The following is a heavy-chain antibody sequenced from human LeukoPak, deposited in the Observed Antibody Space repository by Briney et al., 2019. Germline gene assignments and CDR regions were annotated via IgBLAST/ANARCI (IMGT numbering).Heavy chain of an antibody. Sequence: TSETLSLTCTVSGGSISSYYWTWIRQPAGKGLEWIGRIYTSGSTNYNPSLKSRVTMSVDTSKNQFSLKLSSVTAADTAVYYCARDWYDILTGYNNWFDPWGQGTLVTVFS. CDR2: IYTSGST. D-gene: IGHD3-9*01. CDR3: ARDWYDILTGYNNWFDP. V-gene: IGHV4-4*07. CDR1: GGSISSYY. J-gene: IGHJ5*02.